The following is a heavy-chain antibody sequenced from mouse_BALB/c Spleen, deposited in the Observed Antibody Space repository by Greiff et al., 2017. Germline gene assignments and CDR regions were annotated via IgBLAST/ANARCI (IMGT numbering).Heavy chain of an antibody. CDR2: ISSGSSTI. CDR3: ASGGYYAMDY. CDR1: GFTFSSFG. Sequence: EVMLVESGGGLVQPGGSRKLSCAASGFTFSSFGMHWVRQAPEKGLEWVAYISSGSSTIYYADTVKGRFTISRDNPKNTLFLQMTSLRSEDTAMYYCASGGYYAMDYWGQGTSVTVSS. V-gene: IGHV5-17*02. J-gene: IGHJ4*01.